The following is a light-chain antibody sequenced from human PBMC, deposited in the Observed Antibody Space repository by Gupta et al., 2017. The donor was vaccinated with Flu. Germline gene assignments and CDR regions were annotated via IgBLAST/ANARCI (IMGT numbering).Light chain of an antibody. CDR1: TSNIGRDI. CDR2: NDN. Sequence: SVLPQPPSPSVTPRPTVTISCFGGTSNIGRDIFNWYQQVPGTAPRLLIFNDNQRPSGVPDRFSGSKSGTSASLVISGLQSEDEGDYFCHAWDVSLKGLVFGGGTRLTVL. V-gene: IGLV1-44*01. CDR3: HAWDVSLKGLV. J-gene: IGLJ2*01.